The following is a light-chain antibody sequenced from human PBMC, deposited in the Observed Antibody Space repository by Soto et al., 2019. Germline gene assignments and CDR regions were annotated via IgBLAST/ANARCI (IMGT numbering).Light chain of an antibody. CDR2: GVA. Sequence: QSVLTQPASVSWPPGQSITISCTGTGGDIGFYNYVSWYQQHPGKAPKLLIYGVANRPSGVSARFSGSKSGSTASLTSSGLQAEDEADYYCCSYAHGSIYVFGTGTKVTVL. CDR3: CSYAHGSIYV. J-gene: IGLJ1*01. CDR1: GGDIGFYNY. V-gene: IGLV2-14*01.